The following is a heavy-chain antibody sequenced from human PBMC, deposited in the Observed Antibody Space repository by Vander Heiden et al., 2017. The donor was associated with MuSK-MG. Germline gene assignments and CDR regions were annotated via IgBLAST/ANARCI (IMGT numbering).Heavy chain of an antibody. Sequence: QVQLVQSGAEVKKPGASVKVSCNGDGYTLPELSRHWVRQAPGKGFEWMGGFDPEDGETIYAQKFQGRVTMTEDTSTDTAYMELSSLRPEDTAVYYCATDRIDSSGYLLGIWGQGTMVTVSS. CDR2: FDPEDGET. D-gene: IGHD3-22*01. V-gene: IGHV1-24*01. J-gene: IGHJ3*02. CDR3: ATDRIDSSGYLLGI. CDR1: GYTLPELS.